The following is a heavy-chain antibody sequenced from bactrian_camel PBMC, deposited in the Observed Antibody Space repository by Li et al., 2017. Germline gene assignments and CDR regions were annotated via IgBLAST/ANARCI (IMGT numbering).Heavy chain of an antibody. Sequence: HVQLVESGGGSVQAGGSLRLSCTTSGHTFSSYGVYCMGWFRQAPGKEREGVASVYTQVGSPYYADTYYADSAKGRFTISLDNTKNTMYLQMNSLKPEDTAMYYCAAAQLGRGCPRWENAYSFGYWGQGTQVTVS. V-gene: IGHV3-2*01. D-gene: IGHD2*01. CDR1: GHTFSSYGVYC. J-gene: IGHJ6*01. CDR2: VYTQVGSPYYADT. CDR3: AAAQLGRGCPRWENAYSFGY.